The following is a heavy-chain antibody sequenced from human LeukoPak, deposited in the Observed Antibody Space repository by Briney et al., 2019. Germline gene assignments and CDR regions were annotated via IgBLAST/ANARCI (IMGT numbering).Heavy chain of an antibody. CDR3: ARHALRASDAFDI. J-gene: IGHJ3*02. CDR1: GGSISSYY. Sequence: PSETLSLTCTVSGGSISSYYWSWIRQPPGKGLEWIGYIYYSGSTNYNPSLKSRVTISVDTSKNQFSLKLSSVTAADTAVYYCARHALRASDAFDIWGQGTMVTVSS. CDR2: IYYSGST. V-gene: IGHV4-59*08.